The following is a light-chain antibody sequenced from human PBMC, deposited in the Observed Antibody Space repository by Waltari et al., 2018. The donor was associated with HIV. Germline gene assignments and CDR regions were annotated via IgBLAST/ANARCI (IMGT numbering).Light chain of an antibody. CDR1: QDSQS. J-gene: IGLJ2*01. Sequence: QSALTQPASVSGSPGQSITIPVDLQDSQSVSWYQRHPGKAPKVIIYEVTNRPSGLSNRFSGSKSGNTATLTISGLQPEDEADYFCTSYISGTSPVFGRGTRVTVL. CDR2: EVT. CDR3: TSYISGTSPV. V-gene: IGLV2-14*01.